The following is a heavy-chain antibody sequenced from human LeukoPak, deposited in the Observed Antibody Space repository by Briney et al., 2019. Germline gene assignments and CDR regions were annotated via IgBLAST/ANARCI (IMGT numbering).Heavy chain of an antibody. V-gene: IGHV4-39*07. D-gene: IGHD2/OR15-2a*01. Sequence: SETLSLTCTVSGGSISSSSYYWGWIRQPPGKGLEWIGSIYYSGSTYYNPPLKSRVTISVDTSKNQFSLKLSSVTAEDTAVYYCARGGPFDYWGQGTLVTVSS. CDR3: ARGGPFDY. J-gene: IGHJ4*02. CDR2: IYYSGST. CDR1: GGSISSSSYY.